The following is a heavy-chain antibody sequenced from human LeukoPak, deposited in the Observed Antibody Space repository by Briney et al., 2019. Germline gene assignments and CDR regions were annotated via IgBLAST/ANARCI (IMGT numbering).Heavy chain of an antibody. V-gene: IGHV4-39*01. J-gene: IGHJ6*03. D-gene: IGHD4-11*01. CDR3: ARIYSNYVSYYYYMDV. Sequence: PSETLSLTCSVSGGSISSSSYYWGWLRQPPGKGLEWIGSIYYSGSTYYNPSLKSRVTISVDTSKNQFSLKLSSVTAADTAVYYCARIYSNYVSYYYYMDVWGKGTTVTVSS. CDR2: IYYSGST. CDR1: GGSISSSSYY.